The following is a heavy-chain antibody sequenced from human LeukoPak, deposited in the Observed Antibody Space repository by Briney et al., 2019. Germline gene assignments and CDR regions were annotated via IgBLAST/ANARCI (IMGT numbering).Heavy chain of an antibody. CDR1: GSSISSYL. Sequence: SETLSLTCTVSGSSISSYLWSWIRQPPGKGLEWIGHIYNTGNINDNPSLKSRVTMSLDAPNNQFSLKLSSVTTEDTAVYYCTRGILLISPTVGWFDPWGPGILVSVSS. CDR3: TRGILLISPTVGWFDP. J-gene: IGHJ5*02. CDR2: IYNTGNI. V-gene: IGHV4-59*01. D-gene: IGHD3-16*01.